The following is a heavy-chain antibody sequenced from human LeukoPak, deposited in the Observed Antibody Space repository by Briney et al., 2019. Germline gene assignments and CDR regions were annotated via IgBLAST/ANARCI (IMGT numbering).Heavy chain of an antibody. D-gene: IGHD3-22*01. V-gene: IGHV3-30-3*01. CDR1: GFTFSSYA. J-gene: IGHJ4*02. Sequence: GRSLRLSCAASGFTFSSYAMHWVRQAPGKGLEWVAVISYDGSNKYYADSVKGRFTISRDNSKNTLYLQMNSLRAEDTAVYYCARDRRSPDYYDSSGLDYWGQGTLVTVSS. CDR2: ISYDGSNK. CDR3: ARDRRSPDYYDSSGLDY.